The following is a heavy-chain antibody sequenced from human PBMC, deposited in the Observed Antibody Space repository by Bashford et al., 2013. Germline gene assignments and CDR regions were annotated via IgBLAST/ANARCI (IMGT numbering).Heavy chain of an antibody. J-gene: IGHJ4*02. Sequence: ASVKVSCKASDYTFTSYGISWVRQAPGQGLEWMGWISAYNGNTNYAQNLQGRVTMTTETSTSTLYMELRSLSSDDTAVYYCARTHYYDGRGCYDYWGQGTLVTVSS. CDR1: DYTFTSYG. D-gene: IGHD3-22*01. CDR3: ARTHYYDGRGCYDY. CDR2: ISAYNGNT. V-gene: IGHV1-18*01.